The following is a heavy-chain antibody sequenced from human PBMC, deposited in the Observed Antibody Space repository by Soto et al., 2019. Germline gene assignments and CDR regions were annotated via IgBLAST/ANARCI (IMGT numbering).Heavy chain of an antibody. V-gene: IGHV3-23*01. CDR3: AKDFDVLMVYAMGVDDY. D-gene: IGHD2-8*01. Sequence: EVQLLESGGGLVQPGGSLRLSCAASGFTFSSYAMSWVRQAPGKGLEWVSAISGSGGSTYYADSVKGRFTISRDNYKNTLYLQMNSLRAEDTAVYYCAKDFDVLMVYAMGVDDYWGQGTLVTVSS. CDR1: GFTFSSYA. J-gene: IGHJ4*02. CDR2: ISGSGGST.